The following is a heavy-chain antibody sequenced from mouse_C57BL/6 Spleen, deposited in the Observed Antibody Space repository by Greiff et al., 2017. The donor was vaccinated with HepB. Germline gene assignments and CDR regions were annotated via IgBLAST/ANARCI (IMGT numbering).Heavy chain of an antibody. CDR2: ISDGGSYT. Sequence: DVQLVESGGGLVKPGGSLKLSCAASGFTFSSYAMSWVRQTPEKRLEWVATISDGGSYTYYPDNVKGRFTISRDNAKNNLYLQMSHLKSEDTAMYYCARDGHYYGSSWYFDVWGTGTTVTVSS. J-gene: IGHJ1*03. CDR1: GFTFSSYA. D-gene: IGHD1-1*01. V-gene: IGHV5-4*01. CDR3: ARDGHYYGSSWYFDV.